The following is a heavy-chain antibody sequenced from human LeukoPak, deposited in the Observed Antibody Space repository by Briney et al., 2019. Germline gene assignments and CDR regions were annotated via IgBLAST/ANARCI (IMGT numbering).Heavy chain of an antibody. CDR1: GGSISSYY. Sequence: SETLSLTCTVSGGSISSYYWSWIRQPPGKGLEWIGEINHSGSTNYNPSLKSRVTISVDTSKNQFSLKLSSVTAADTAVYYCARLINTMVRGVITSYYYYYMDVWGKGTTVTISS. CDR3: ARLINTMVRGVITSYYYYYMDV. J-gene: IGHJ6*03. CDR2: INHSGST. V-gene: IGHV4-34*01. D-gene: IGHD3-10*01.